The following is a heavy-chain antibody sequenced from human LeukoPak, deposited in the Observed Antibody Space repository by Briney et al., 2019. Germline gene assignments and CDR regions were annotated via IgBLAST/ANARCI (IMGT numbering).Heavy chain of an antibody. J-gene: IGHJ4*02. CDR2: IYYSGST. D-gene: IGHD3-9*01. CDR1: GGSISSYY. CDR3: ARGYRIRYFDWLSRSTSLPLFDY. V-gene: IGHV4-59*01. Sequence: SETLSLTCTVSGGSISSYYWSWIRQPPGKGLEWIGYIYYSGSTNYNPSLKSRVTISVDTSKNQFSLKLSSVTAADPAVYYCARGYRIRYFDWLSRSTSLPLFDYWGQGTLVTVSS.